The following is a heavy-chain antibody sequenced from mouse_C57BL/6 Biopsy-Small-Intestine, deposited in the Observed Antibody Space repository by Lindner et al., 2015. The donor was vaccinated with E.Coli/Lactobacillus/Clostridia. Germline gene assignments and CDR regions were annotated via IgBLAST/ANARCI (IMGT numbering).Heavy chain of an antibody. J-gene: IGHJ3*01. CDR2: ISDGGSYT. V-gene: IGHV5-4*01. D-gene: IGHD1-1*01. Sequence: VQLQESGGGLVKPGGSLKLSCAASGFTFSSYAMSWVRQTPEKRLEWVATISDGGSYTYYPDNVKGRLTISRDNAKNNLYLQMSHLKSEDTAMYYCVRDYGSSYSFAYWGQGTLVTVSA. CDR1: GFTFSSYA. CDR3: VRDYGSSYSFAY.